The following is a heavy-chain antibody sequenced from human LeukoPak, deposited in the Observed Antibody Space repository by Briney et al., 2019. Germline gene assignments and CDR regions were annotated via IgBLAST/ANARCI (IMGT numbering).Heavy chain of an antibody. CDR2: ISGGGGST. Sequence: PGGSLRLSCAASGFTFSSYAMSWVRQAPVKGLEWVSGISGGGGSTYYADSVKGRFTISRDNSKNTLYLQMNSLRAEDTAVYYCARVLSGSWDWFDPWGQGTLVTVSS. V-gene: IGHV3-23*01. J-gene: IGHJ5*02. D-gene: IGHD3-22*01. CDR1: GFTFSSYA. CDR3: ARVLSGSWDWFDP.